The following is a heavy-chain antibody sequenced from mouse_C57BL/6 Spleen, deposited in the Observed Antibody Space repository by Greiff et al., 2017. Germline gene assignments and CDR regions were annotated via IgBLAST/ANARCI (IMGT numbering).Heavy chain of an antibody. Sequence: DVMLVESEGGLVQPGSSMKLSCTASGFTFSDYYMAWVRQVPEKGLEWVANINYDGSSTYYLDSLKGRFIISRDNAKNILYLQISRLKSEDTATYYCARERDYYGSSDWYFDVWGTGTTVTVSS. J-gene: IGHJ1*03. D-gene: IGHD1-1*01. CDR1: GFTFSDYY. CDR3: ARERDYYGSSDWYFDV. V-gene: IGHV5-16*01. CDR2: INYDGSST.